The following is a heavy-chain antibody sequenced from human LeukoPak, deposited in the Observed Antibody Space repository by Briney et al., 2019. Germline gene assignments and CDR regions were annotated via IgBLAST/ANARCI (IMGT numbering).Heavy chain of an antibody. CDR2: IIPIFGTA. CDR3: ARLVDTAMVTNWFDP. D-gene: IGHD5-18*01. Sequence: ASVKVSCKASGGTFSSYAISWVRQAPGQGLEWMGGIIPIFGTANYAQKFQGRVTITADESTSTAYMELSSLRSEDTAVYYCARLVDTAMVTNWFDPWGQGTLVTVSS. CDR1: GGTFSSYA. J-gene: IGHJ5*02. V-gene: IGHV1-69*13.